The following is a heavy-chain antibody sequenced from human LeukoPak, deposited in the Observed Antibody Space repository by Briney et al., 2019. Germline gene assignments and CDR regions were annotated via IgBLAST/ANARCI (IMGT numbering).Heavy chain of an antibody. J-gene: IGHJ4*02. CDR1: GVSFNDYY. CDR3: TRMTTVHDY. D-gene: IGHD4-17*01. Sequence: SETLSLTCAVSGVSFNDYYWSWVRQTPGKGLEWMGEINHSGYTNDSPSLKSRVTLSIDTSRKQFSLNLRSVTVADTGIYYCTRMTTVHDYWGQGTLVTVSS. CDR2: INHSGYT. V-gene: IGHV4-34*01.